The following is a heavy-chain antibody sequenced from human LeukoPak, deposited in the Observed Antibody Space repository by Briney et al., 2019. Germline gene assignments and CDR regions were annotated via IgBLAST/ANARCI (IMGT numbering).Heavy chain of an antibody. J-gene: IGHJ6*02. Sequence: PSETLSLTCTVSGGSISSYYWSWTRQPPGKGLEWIGYIYYSGSTNYNPSLKSRVTISVDTSKNQFSLKLSSVTAADTAVYYCARDLPRDYGDYYYGMDVWGQGTTVTVSS. V-gene: IGHV4-59*01. CDR3: ARDLPRDYGDYYYGMDV. D-gene: IGHD4-17*01. CDR1: GGSISSYY. CDR2: IYYSGST.